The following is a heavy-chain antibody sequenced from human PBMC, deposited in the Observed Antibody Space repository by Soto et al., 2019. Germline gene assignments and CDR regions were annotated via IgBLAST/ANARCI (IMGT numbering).Heavy chain of an antibody. D-gene: IGHD4-17*01. CDR2: INHSGST. Sequence: SETLSLTCAVYGGSFSGYYWSWIRQPPGKGLEWIGEINHSGSTNYNPSLKSRVTKSVDTSMNQFSLKLSSVTAADTAVYYCARGFRTTVVTPGLDYWGQGTLVTVSS. CDR3: ARGFRTTVVTPGLDY. J-gene: IGHJ4*02. V-gene: IGHV4-34*01. CDR1: GGSFSGYY.